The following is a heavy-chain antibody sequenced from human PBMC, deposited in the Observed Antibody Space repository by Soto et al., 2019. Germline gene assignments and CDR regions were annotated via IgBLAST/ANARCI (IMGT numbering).Heavy chain of an antibody. CDR1: GGSISTGGYY. CDR3: ARGLSVTLFDN. CDR2: IYYSGST. J-gene: IGHJ4*02. D-gene: IGHD4-17*01. V-gene: IGHV4-31*03. Sequence: QVQLQESGTGLVKPSQTLSLTCTVSGGSISTGGYYWTWIRQHPGKGLEWIGYIYYSGSTYYNPSLKSRVTLTVDTSKNQFSLKLSSVTAADTAVYYCARGLSVTLFDNWGQGTLVTVSS.